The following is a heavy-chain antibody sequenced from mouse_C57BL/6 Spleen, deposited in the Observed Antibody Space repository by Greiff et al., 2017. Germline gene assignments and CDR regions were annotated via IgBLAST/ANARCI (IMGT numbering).Heavy chain of an antibody. J-gene: IGHJ2*01. CDR3: ARPTMVTTYYFDY. CDR2: IYPGDGDT. D-gene: IGHD2-9*01. CDR1: GYAFRSYW. Sequence: QVQLQQSGAELVKPGASVKISCKASGYAFRSYWMNWVKQRPGKGLEWIGQIYPGDGDTNYNGKFKGKATLTADKSSSTAYMQLSSLTSEDSAVYCCARPTMVTTYYFDYWGQGTTLTVSS. V-gene: IGHV1-80*01.